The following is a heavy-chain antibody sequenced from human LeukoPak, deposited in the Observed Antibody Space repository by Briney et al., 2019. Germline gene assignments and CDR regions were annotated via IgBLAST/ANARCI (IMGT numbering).Heavy chain of an antibody. Sequence: PSETLSLTCAVYGGSFSGYYWSWIRQPPGKGLEWIGEINHSGSTNYNPSLKSRVTISVDTSKNQFSLKLSSVTAADTAVYYCASHFLSYDFWSGYYLGVFDYWGQGTLVTVSS. D-gene: IGHD3-3*01. J-gene: IGHJ4*02. CDR3: ASHFLSYDFWSGYYLGVFDY. V-gene: IGHV4-34*01. CDR2: INHSGST. CDR1: GGSFSGYY.